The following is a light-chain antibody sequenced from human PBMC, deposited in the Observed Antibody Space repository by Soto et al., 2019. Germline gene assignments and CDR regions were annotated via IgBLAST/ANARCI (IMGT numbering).Light chain of an antibody. CDR3: LSYADTAYV. CDR2: EVS. J-gene: IGLJ1*01. V-gene: IGLV2-8*01. Sequence: QSVLAQPPSASGSPGQSVTISCAGTSSDVGGYNYVSWYQQYPGKAPKLMIYEVSERPSGVPDRFSGSKSGNTAFLTVSGLQAEDEADYYCLSYADTAYVFXTGTKVTVL. CDR1: SSDVGGYNY.